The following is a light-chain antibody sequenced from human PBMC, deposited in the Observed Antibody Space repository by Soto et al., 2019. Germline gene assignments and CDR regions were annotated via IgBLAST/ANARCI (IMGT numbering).Light chain of an antibody. V-gene: IGLV4-69*01. J-gene: IGLJ3*02. Sequence: QSVLTQSPSASASLGASVKLTCTLSSGHSNYAIAWHQQKPEKGPRYLMKLNSDGSHSRGDGIPDRISGSSSGAERYLTISSLQSDDEADYYCQTWGTGGVFGGGTQLTVL. CDR3: QTWGTGGV. CDR1: SGHSNYA. CDR2: LNSDGSH.